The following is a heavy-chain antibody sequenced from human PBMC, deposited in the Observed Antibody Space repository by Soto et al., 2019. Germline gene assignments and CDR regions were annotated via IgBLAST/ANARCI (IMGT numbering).Heavy chain of an antibody. CDR1: GYTFTSYY. CDR2: INPSGGST. D-gene: IGHD2-15*01. CDR3: ARDPAPTYCSGGSCYSFWYFDL. J-gene: IGHJ2*01. V-gene: IGHV1-46*01. Sequence: QVQLVQSGAEVKKPGASVKGSCKASGYTFTSYYMHWVRQAPGQGLEWMGIINPSGGSTSYAQKFQGRVTMTRDTSTSTVYMELSSLRSEDTAVYYCARDPAPTYCSGGSCYSFWYFDLWGRGTLVTVSS.